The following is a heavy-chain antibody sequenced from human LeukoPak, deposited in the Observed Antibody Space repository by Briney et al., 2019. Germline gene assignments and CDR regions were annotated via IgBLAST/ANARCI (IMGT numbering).Heavy chain of an antibody. D-gene: IGHD1-26*01. Sequence: GGSLRLSCAASGFTVSSNYMSWVRQAPGKGLEWVSVIYSGGSTYYADSVKGRFTISRDNSKNTLYLQMNSLRAEDTAVYYCARVNGLRYSGSYYYYYYYMDVWGKGTTVTVSS. CDR1: GFTVSSNY. J-gene: IGHJ6*03. V-gene: IGHV3-53*01. CDR2: IYSGGST. CDR3: ARVNGLRYSGSYYYYYYYMDV.